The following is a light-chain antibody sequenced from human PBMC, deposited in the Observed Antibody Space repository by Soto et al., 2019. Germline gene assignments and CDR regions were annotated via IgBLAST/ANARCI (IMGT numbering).Light chain of an antibody. J-gene: IGKJ1*01. CDR1: QSVPGSRY. CDR2: GTS. Sequence: EIVLTQYPGTLSLSPGERATLSCRASQSVPGSRYLAWYQQKPGQAPRLLISGTSNRATGIPDRFSGSGSGTDFSLTISSLEPGDLAVYYCPQYGSSPRTFGQRTKVDIK. V-gene: IGKV3-20*01. CDR3: PQYGSSPRT.